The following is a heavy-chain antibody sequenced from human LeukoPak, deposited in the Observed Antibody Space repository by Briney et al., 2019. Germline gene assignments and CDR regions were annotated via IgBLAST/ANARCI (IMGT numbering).Heavy chain of an antibody. CDR1: GHSFTSYW. CDR2: IYPGDSDT. Sequence: GESLKIFCKGSGHSFTSYWIGWVRQMPGKGLEWMGIIYPGDSDTRYSPSFQGQVTISADKSISTAYLQWSSLKASDTAMYYCARRGSGYSSGWSFDYWGQGTLVTVSS. J-gene: IGHJ4*02. V-gene: IGHV5-51*03. CDR3: ARRGSGYSSGWSFDY. D-gene: IGHD6-19*01.